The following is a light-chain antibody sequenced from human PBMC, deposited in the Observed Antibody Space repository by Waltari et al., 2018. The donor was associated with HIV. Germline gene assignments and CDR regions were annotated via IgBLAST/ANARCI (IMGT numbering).Light chain of an antibody. J-gene: IGKJ1*01. CDR3: QQYNTYPLT. V-gene: IGKV1-5*03. Sequence: DIQMTQSPSTLSASVGDRVTITCRASQNIYYWVAWYQQKPGKAPKVLINKASNLESGVPSRFGGSGSGTEFTLTISSLQLDDFATYYCQQYNTYPLTFGQGTKVEIK. CDR1: QNIYYW. CDR2: KAS.